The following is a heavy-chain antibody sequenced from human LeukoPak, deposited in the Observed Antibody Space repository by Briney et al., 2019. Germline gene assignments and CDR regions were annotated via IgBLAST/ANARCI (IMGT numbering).Heavy chain of an antibody. D-gene: IGHD1-1*01. V-gene: IGHV3-11*04. J-gene: IGHJ4*02. Sequence: GGSLRLSCAASGFTFSHYYMSWIRQAPGKGLEWVSYISSSDSILYYADSVKGRFTISRDNAKNSLYLQMNSLRAEDTAVYYCARDSSNSYDYWGQGTLVTVSS. CDR2: ISSSDSIL. CDR3: ARDSSNSYDY. CDR1: GFTFSHYY.